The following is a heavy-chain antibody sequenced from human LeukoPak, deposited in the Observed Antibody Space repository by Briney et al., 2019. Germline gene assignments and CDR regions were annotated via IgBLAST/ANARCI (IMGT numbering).Heavy chain of an antibody. J-gene: IGHJ6*03. CDR3: ARGPGGYNYDISGYYMDV. Sequence: GASVSVSCKASGGTFSSYAISWVLQAPGQGLEWMGGIIPIFGTANYAQKFQGRVTITADKSTSTAYMELSSLRSEDTAVYYCARGPGGYNYDISGYYMDVWGKGTTVTVSS. V-gene: IGHV1-69*06. D-gene: IGHD3-22*01. CDR2: IIPIFGTA. CDR1: GGTFSSYA.